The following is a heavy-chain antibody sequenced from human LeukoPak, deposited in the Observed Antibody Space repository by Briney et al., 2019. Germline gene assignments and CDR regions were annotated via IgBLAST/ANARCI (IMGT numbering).Heavy chain of an antibody. J-gene: IGHJ4*02. D-gene: IGHD6-13*01. CDR1: GFTFSTHA. CDR3: GKEFSSGWFF. V-gene: IGHV3-23*01. CDR2: IDSSGDYT. Sequence: AGSLRLSCAASGFTFSTHAMTWVRQAPGKGLEWVTCIDSSGDYTFYAGSVKGRFTISRDNSKDTLYLQLSGLRAEDTAIYYCGKEFSSGWFFWGQGTLVSVSS.